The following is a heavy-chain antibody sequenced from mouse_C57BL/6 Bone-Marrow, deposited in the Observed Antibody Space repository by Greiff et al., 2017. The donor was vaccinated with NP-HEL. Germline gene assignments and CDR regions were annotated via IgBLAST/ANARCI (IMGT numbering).Heavy chain of an antibody. CDR2: LHPSDSDT. V-gene: IGHV1-74*01. J-gene: IGHJ4*01. CDR3: AVYSNSYAMDY. CDR1: GYTFTSYW. D-gene: IGHD2-5*01. Sequence: QVQLQQPGAELVKPGASVKVSCKASGYTFTSYWMHWVKQRPGQGLEWIGRLHPSDSDTNYNQKFKGKATLTVDKSSSTAYMQLSSLTSEDSAVYYCAVYSNSYAMDYWGQGTSGTVSS.